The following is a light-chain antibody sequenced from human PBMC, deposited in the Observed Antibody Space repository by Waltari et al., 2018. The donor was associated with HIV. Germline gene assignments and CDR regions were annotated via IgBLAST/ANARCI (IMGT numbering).Light chain of an antibody. CDR1: SGPRSSA. Sequence: QLVLTQSPSASPSLGASAKLTCTLTSGPRSSAIAWHQQQPAKGPRYFIKLNSDGRHSKGNGLPAGFSAASSGAVGYLTLSSVQAEDYAYYSCQTRGTALVFGGGTKLTVL. CDR3: QTRGTALV. CDR2: LNSDGRH. V-gene: IGLV4-69*01. J-gene: IGLJ3*02.